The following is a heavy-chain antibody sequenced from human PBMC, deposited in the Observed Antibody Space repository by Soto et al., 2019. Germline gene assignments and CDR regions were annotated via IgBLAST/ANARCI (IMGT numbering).Heavy chain of an antibody. V-gene: IGHV4-34*01. Sequence: SETLSLTCAVYGGSFSGYYWSWIRQPPGKGLEWIGEINHSGSTNYNPSLKSRVTISVDTSKNQFSLKLSSVTAADTAVYYCARGLIYCSSTSCYVFDYWGQGTLVTVSS. D-gene: IGHD2-2*01. CDR1: GGSFSGYY. J-gene: IGHJ4*02. CDR2: INHSGST. CDR3: ARGLIYCSSTSCYVFDY.